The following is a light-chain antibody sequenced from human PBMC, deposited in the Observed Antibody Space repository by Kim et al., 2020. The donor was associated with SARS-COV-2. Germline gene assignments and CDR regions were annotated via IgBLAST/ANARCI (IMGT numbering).Light chain of an antibody. CDR3: QQYNNWPWT. J-gene: IGKJ1*01. Sequence: VSPGERATLSCRASQSLSSNLAWYQQKPGQAPRLRIYCASTRATGIPARFSGSGSGTEFTLTISSLQSEDFAVYYCQQYNNWPWTFGQGTKVDIK. V-gene: IGKV3-15*01. CDR1: QSLSSN. CDR2: CAS.